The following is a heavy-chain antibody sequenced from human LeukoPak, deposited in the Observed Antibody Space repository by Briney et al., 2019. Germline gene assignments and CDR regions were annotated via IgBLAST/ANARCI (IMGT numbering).Heavy chain of an antibody. CDR1: GGSISSYY. Sequence: KSSETLSLTCTVSGGSISSYYWSWLRQPPGKGLEGVGYIYYSGSTNYNPSLKSRVTISVDTSKNQFSLKLSSVTAADTAVYYCARGLLRDGYNLIPSAFDYWGQGTLVTVSS. J-gene: IGHJ4*02. D-gene: IGHD5-24*01. CDR2: IYYSGST. CDR3: ARGLLRDGYNLIPSAFDY. V-gene: IGHV4-59*01.